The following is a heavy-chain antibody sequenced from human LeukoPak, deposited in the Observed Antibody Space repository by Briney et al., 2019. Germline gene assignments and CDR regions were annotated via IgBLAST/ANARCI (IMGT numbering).Heavy chain of an antibody. CDR2: IIPIFGTA. CDR3: ARPTDRYSSSWFDY. J-gene: IGHJ4*02. V-gene: IGHV1-69*06. D-gene: IGHD6-13*01. Sequence: ASVKVSCKASGGTFSSYAISWVRQAPGQGLEWMGGIIPIFGTANYAQKFQGRVTITADKSTSTAYMELSRLRSDDTAVYYCARPTDRYSSSWFDYWGQGTLVTVSS. CDR1: GGTFSSYA.